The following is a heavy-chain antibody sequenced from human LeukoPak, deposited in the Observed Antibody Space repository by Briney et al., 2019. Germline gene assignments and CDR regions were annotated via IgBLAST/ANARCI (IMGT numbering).Heavy chain of an antibody. D-gene: IGHD2-15*01. CDR2: VTSGSKYM. V-gene: IGHV3-21*01. CDR1: GFTFSSYT. J-gene: IGHJ4*02. CDR3: ARGVYSIYY. Sequence: GGSLRLSCAVSGFTFSSYTMNWVRQAPGKGLEWVSSVTSGSKYMYYADSVKGRFTISRDNAKNSLYLQLNSLRAEDTAVYYCARGVYSIYYWGQGTLVTVSP.